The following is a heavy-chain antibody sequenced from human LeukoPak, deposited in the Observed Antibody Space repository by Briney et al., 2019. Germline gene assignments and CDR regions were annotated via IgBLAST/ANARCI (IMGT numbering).Heavy chain of an antibody. J-gene: IGHJ4*02. CDR3: AKSAKSRGVRGVSYYFDY. CDR2: IRYDGSNK. D-gene: IGHD3-10*01. V-gene: IGHV3-30*02. CDR1: GFTFSSYG. Sequence: GGSLRLSCAASGFTFSSYGMHWVRQAPGKGLEWVAFIRYDGSNKYYADSVKGRFTISRDNSKNTLYLQMNSLRAEDTAVYYCAKSAKSRGVRGVSYYFDYWGQGTLVTVSS.